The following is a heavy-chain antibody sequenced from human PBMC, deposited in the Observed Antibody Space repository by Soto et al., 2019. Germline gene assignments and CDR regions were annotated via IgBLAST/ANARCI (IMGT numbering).Heavy chain of an antibody. J-gene: IGHJ4*02. CDR1: GGSISSYY. CDR3: ASQEMYSSGRFDY. CDR2: IYYSGST. D-gene: IGHD6-19*01. V-gene: IGHV4-59*08. Sequence: PSETLSLTCTVSGGSISSYYWSWIRQPPGKGLEWIGYIYYSGSTNYNPSLKSRVTISVDTSKNQFSLKLSSVTAADTAVYYCASQEMYSSGRFDYWGQGTLVTVSS.